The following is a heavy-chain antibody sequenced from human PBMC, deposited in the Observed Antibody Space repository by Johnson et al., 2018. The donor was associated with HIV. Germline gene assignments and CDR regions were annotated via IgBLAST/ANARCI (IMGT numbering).Heavy chain of an antibody. Sequence: VQRVESGGGLVQPGGSLRLSCAASRFTFSSYAMNWVRQAPGKGLEWVSALSGSGGSSYYADSVKGRFTISRDNSKNTLYLQRKSLRAEDTAVYYCARVSAVGGAGRSLLLMVYASDAFDIWGQGTMVTVSS. CDR1: RFTFSSYA. J-gene: IGHJ3*02. D-gene: IGHD2-8*01. CDR3: ARVSAVGGAGRSLLLMVYASDAFDI. V-gene: IGHV3-23*04. CDR2: LSGSGGSS.